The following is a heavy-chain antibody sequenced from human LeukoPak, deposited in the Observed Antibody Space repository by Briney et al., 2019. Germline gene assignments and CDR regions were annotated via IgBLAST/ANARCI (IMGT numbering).Heavy chain of an antibody. D-gene: IGHD6-13*01. V-gene: IGHV1-46*01. CDR2: INPSGGST. J-gene: IGHJ6*02. Sequence: ASVKVSCKASGYTFTSYYMHWVRQAPGQGLEWMGIINPSGGSTSCAQKFQGRVTMTRDTSTSTVYMELSSLRSEDTAVYYCAREGGRGYSSTRGRGYYYYGMDVWGQGTTVTVSS. CDR1: GYTFTSYY. CDR3: AREGGRGYSSTRGRGYYYYGMDV.